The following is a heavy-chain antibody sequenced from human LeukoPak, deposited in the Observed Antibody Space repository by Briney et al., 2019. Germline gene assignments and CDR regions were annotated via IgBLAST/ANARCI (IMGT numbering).Heavy chain of an antibody. CDR2: INHSGGT. D-gene: IGHD3-3*02. V-gene: IGHV4-34*01. CDR3: AREKRGRTPLSIGRYYYYYYYMDV. J-gene: IGHJ6*03. CDR1: GGSFSGYY. Sequence: SETLSLTCAVYGGSFSGYYWSWIRQPPGKGLEWIGEINHSGGTNYNPSLKSRVTISVDTSKNQFSLKLSSVTAADTAVYYCAREKRGRTPLSIGRYYYYYYYMDVWGKGTTVTVSS.